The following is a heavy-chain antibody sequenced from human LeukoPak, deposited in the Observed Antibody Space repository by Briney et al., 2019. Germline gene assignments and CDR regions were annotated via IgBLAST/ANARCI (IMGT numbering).Heavy chain of an antibody. CDR3: ARETSQKGDHYMDV. CDR1: GGSISSYY. J-gene: IGHJ6*03. CDR2: IYYSGYT. V-gene: IGHV4-59*01. Sequence: PSETLSLTCTVSGGSISSYYWSWIRQPPGKGLEWIGDIYYSGYTNYNPSRKRRVHISVDTSKNQFSLTLRSVTAADTGVYYCARETSQKGDHYMDVWGKGTTVTLSS. D-gene: IGHD3-16*01.